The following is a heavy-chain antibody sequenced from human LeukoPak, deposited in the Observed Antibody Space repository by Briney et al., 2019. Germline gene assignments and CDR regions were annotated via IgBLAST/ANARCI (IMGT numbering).Heavy chain of an antibody. D-gene: IGHD6-19*01. V-gene: IGHV3-30*02. CDR3: AKDLGWNYFDY. Sequence: GGSLRLAWAASGFTFSSYGMGWVRQAPGKGREWGAFIRYDGSNNYYADSVKGRFTISRDNSKNTLYLQMNSLRAEDTAVYYCAKDLGWNYFDYWGQGTLVTVSS. CDR2: IRYDGSNN. J-gene: IGHJ4*02. CDR1: GFTFSSYG.